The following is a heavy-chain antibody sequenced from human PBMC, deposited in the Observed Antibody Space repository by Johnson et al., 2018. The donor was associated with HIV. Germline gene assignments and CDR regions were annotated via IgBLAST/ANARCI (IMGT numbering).Heavy chain of an antibody. J-gene: IGHJ3*02. V-gene: IGHV3-30*02. CDR3: ARVGQQSNAFDI. Sequence: QMQLVESGGGVVQPGRSLRLSCAASGFTFSSYGMHWVRKAPGKGLEWVAFIRYDGSNKYYADSVKGRFTISRDNSKNTLYLQMNSLRAEDTAVYYCARVGQQSNAFDIWGQGTTVTVSS. CDR2: IRYDGSNK. D-gene: IGHD6-13*01. CDR1: GFTFSSYG.